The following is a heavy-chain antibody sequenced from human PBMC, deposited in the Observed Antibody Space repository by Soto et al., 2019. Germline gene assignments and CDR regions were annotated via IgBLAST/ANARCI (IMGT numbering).Heavy chain of an antibody. CDR2: ISWDDAR. V-gene: IGHV2-5*02. CDR1: GFSLSTTTVG. CDR3: AQITTFHFKGSDFDY. Sequence: QITLKESGPTLGKPTQTLTLTCTLSGFSLSTTTVGVGWIRQPPGKALEWLALISWDDARRYIPSLKNRLTMTKDTAGRQVVLTPHNMDPVDTATYYFAQITTFHFKGSDFDYWCPGILVRVSS. D-gene: IGHD3-9*01. J-gene: IGHJ4*02.